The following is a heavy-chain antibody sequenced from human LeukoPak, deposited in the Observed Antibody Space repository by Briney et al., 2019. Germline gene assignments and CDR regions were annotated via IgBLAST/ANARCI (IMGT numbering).Heavy chain of an antibody. Sequence: SETLSLTCTVSGYSISSGYYWGWIRQPPGKGLEWIGSIYHSGSTYYNPSLKSRVTISVDTSKNQFSLKLSSVIAADTAVYYCARVLVGATNWFDPWGQGTLVTVSS. CDR1: GYSISSGYY. J-gene: IGHJ5*02. V-gene: IGHV4-38-2*02. CDR2: IYHSGST. D-gene: IGHD1-26*01. CDR3: ARVLVGATNWFDP.